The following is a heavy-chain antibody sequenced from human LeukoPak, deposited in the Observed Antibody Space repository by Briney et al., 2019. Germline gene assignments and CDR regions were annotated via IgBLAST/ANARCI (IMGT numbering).Heavy chain of an antibody. Sequence: SETLSLTCAVYGGSFSGYYWSWIRQPPGKGLEWIGEINHSGSTNYNPSLKSRVTISVDTSKNQFSLKLSSVTAADTAVYYCARLGIAVAGDYYFDYWGQGTLVTVSS. CDR2: INHSGST. V-gene: IGHV4-34*01. CDR3: ARLGIAVAGDYYFDY. D-gene: IGHD6-19*01. CDR1: GGSFSGYY. J-gene: IGHJ4*02.